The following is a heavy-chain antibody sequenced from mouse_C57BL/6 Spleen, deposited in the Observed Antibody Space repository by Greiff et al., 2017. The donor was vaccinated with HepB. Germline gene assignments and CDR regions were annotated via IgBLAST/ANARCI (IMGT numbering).Heavy chain of an antibody. D-gene: IGHD1-1*01. V-gene: IGHV1-76*01. CDR1: GYTFTDYY. J-gene: IGHJ3*01. CDR2: IYPGSGNT. CDR3: AREDYYGRWFAY. Sequence: VKLQESGAELVRPGASVKLSCKASGYTFTDYYINWVKQRPGQGLEWIARIYPGSGNTYYNEKFKGKATLTAEKSSSTAYMQLSSLTSEDSAVYFCAREDYYGRWFAYWGQGTLVTVSA.